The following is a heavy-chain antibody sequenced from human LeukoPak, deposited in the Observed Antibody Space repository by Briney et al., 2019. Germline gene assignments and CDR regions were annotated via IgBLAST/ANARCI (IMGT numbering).Heavy chain of an antibody. CDR1: GGSFSGYY. J-gene: IGHJ3*02. Sequence: SETLSLTCAVYGGSFSGYYWSWIRQPPGKGLEWIGEINHSGSTNYNPSLKSRVTISVNTSKNQFSLKLSSVTAADTAVYFCARGPYSYDSSGAFDIWGQGTMVTVSS. V-gene: IGHV4-34*01. CDR3: ARGPYSYDSSGAFDI. D-gene: IGHD3-22*01. CDR2: INHSGST.